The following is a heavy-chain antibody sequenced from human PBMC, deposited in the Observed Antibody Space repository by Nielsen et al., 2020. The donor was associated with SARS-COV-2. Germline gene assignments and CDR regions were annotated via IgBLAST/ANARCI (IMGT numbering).Heavy chain of an antibody. CDR3: ATGDSYGYPGWFDP. CDR2: IYYSGST. J-gene: IGHJ5*02. D-gene: IGHD5-18*01. Sequence: SETLSLTCTVSGGSISSSSYYWGWIRQPPGKGLEWIGSIYYSGSTYYNPSLKSRVTISVDTSKNQFSLKLSSVTAADTAMYYCATGDSYGYPGWFDPWGQGTLVTVSS. CDR1: GGSISSSSYY. V-gene: IGHV4-39*01.